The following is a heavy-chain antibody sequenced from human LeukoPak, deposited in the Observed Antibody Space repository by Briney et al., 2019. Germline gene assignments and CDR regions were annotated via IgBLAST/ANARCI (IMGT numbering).Heavy chain of an antibody. CDR3: ASVAIFGVVTALDYYYGMDV. D-gene: IGHD3-3*01. CDR2: MNPNSGNT. Sequence: ASVKVSCKASGYTFTSYDINWVRQATGQGLEWMGWMNPNSGNTGYAQEFQGRVTMTRNTSISTAYMELSSLRSEDTAVYYCASVAIFGVVTALDYYYGMDVWGQGTTVTVSS. V-gene: IGHV1-8*01. CDR1: GYTFTSYD. J-gene: IGHJ6*02.